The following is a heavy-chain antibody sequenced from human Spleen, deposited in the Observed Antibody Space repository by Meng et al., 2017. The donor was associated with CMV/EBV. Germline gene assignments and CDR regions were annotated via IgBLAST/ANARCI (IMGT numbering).Heavy chain of an antibody. CDR2: IRNKANSYTT. CDR3: ARAVSYSGRSYFDS. Sequence: GGSLRLSCAASGFTFSSYSMNWVRQAPGKGLEWVGRIRNKANSYTTEYAASVKGRFIISRDDSENSLNLQMNSLKTEDTAVYYCARAVSYSGRSYFDSWGQGTLVTVSS. CDR1: GFTFSSYS. V-gene: IGHV3-72*01. J-gene: IGHJ4*02. D-gene: IGHD1-26*01.